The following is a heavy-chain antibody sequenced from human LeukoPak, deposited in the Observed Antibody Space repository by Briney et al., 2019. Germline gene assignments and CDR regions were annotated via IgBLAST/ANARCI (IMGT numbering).Heavy chain of an antibody. CDR3: ARDKIAAAAQFDY. CDR2: ISSSSSYM. D-gene: IGHD6-25*01. CDR1: GFTFSSYA. V-gene: IGHV3-21*01. Sequence: GGSLRLSCAASGFTFSSYAMSWVRQAPGKGLEWVSAISSSSSYMYYADSVKGRFTISRDNAKNSLYLQMNSLRAEDTAVYYCARDKIAAAAQFDYWGQGTLVTVSS. J-gene: IGHJ4*02.